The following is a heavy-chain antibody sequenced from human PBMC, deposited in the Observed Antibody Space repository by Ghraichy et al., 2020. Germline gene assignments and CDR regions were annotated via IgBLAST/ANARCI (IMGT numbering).Heavy chain of an antibody. CDR1: GGTFSSYA. V-gene: IGHV1-69*13. CDR3: ARVSGIVGATSYYFDY. J-gene: IGHJ4*02. CDR2: IIPIFGTA. Sequence: VKVSCKASGGTFSSYAISWVRQAPGQGLEWMGGIIPIFGTANYAQKFQGRVTITADESTSTAYMELSSLRSEDTAVYYCARVSGIVGATSYYFDYWGQGTLVTVSS. D-gene: IGHD1-26*01.